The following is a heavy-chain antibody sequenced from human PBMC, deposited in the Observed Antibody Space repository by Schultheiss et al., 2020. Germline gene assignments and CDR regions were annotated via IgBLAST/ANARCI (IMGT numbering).Heavy chain of an antibody. CDR1: GGSISSSIYY. CDR2: IYYSGST. CDR3: ARLLPPGKYYYDSSGPTVGGMDV. J-gene: IGHJ6*02. Sequence: SETLSLTCTVSGGSISSSIYYWGWIRQPPGKGLEWIGSIYYSGSTYYNPSLKSRVTISVDTSKNQFSLKLTSVTAADTAVYYCARLLPPGKYYYDSSGPTVGGMDVWGQGTTVTVSS. V-gene: IGHV4-39*01. D-gene: IGHD3-22*01.